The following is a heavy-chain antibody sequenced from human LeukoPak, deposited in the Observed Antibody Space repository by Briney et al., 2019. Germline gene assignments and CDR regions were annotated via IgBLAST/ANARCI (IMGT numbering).Heavy chain of an antibody. CDR3: AKGAMGFYI. Sequence: PGGSLRLSCAASGFTFSSYGMHWVRQAPGKGLEWVAVISYDGSNKYYADSVKGRFTISRDNSKNTLYLQMNSLRAEDTAVYYCAKGAMGFYIWGQGTMVTVSS. CDR2: ISYDGSNK. J-gene: IGHJ3*02. CDR1: GFTFSSYG. V-gene: IGHV3-30*18. D-gene: IGHD1-26*01.